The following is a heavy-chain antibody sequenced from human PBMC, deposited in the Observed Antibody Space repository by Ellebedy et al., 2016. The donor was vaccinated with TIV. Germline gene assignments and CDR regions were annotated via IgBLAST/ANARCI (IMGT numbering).Heavy chain of an antibody. J-gene: IGHJ4*02. Sequence: AASVKVSCKASGYTFTSYAVHWVRQAPGQRLEWMGWSIPGNGDTAYSQSFQDRITITRDSSANISYMELSGLRSADTAVYFCARDALGYGYYFDYWGQGALVTVSS. V-gene: IGHV1-3*01. CDR1: GYTFTSYA. D-gene: IGHD3-16*01. CDR3: ARDALGYGYYFDY. CDR2: SIPGNGDT.